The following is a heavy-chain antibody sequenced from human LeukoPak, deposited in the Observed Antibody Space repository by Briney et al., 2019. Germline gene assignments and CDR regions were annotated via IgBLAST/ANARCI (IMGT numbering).Heavy chain of an antibody. Sequence: SETLSLTCSVSRGSISSTNYYWGWIRQSPGKGLEWIGNIYYSGTTYYNPSVPSLKSRVTILIDTSKNQFSLKLRSVTAADTAVYYCARGGWGSPDYYYMDVWGKGTTVTISS. V-gene: IGHV4-39*07. CDR2: IYYSGTT. CDR1: RGSISSTNYY. J-gene: IGHJ6*03. D-gene: IGHD6-19*01. CDR3: ARGGWGSPDYYYMDV.